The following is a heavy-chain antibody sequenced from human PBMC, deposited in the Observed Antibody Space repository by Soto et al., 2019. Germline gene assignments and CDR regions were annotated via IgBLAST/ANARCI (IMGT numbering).Heavy chain of an antibody. J-gene: IGHJ4*02. D-gene: IGHD3-16*01. V-gene: IGHV3-7*04. Sequence: EVQLVESGGGLVQPGGSLRLTCTASGFTLSGYWMSWVRQAPGKGLEWVANVKQDGSNKYYVDSVKGRFTISRDNAKNSLYLQMNSLRAEDTGVYYWARGGGNFDEWGQGTLVTVSS. CDR2: VKQDGSNK. CDR3: ARGGGNFDE. CDR1: GFTLSGYW.